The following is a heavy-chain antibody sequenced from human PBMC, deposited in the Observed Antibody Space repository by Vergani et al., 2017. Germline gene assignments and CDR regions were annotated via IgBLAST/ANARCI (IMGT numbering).Heavy chain of an antibody. D-gene: IGHD2-2*01. CDR2: INTNTGNP. J-gene: IGHJ4*02. CDR3: AREYCSSTSCHIPLDY. V-gene: IGHV7-4-1*02. Sequence: QVQLVQSGAEVKKPGASVKVSCKASGYTFTSYAMNWVRQAPGQGLEWMGWINTNTGNPTYAQGFTGRFVFSLDPSVSTAYLQISSLKAEDTAVYYCAREYCSSTSCHIPLDYWGQGTLVTVSS. CDR1: GYTFTSYA.